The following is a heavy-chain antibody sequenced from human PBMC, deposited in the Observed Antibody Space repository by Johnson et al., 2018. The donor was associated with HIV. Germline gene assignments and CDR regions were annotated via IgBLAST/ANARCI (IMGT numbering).Heavy chain of an antibody. CDR1: GFSFSNYG. Sequence: QVQLVESGGGVVQPGRSLRLSCEASGFSFSNYGMHWVRQAPGKGLEWVAVIRYDGSNKYYADSVKGRFTISRDNSKNTLYLQMNSLRVEDTAVYYCASPYGDLRRMDAVDIWGQGTMVTVSS. CDR3: ASPYGDLRRMDAVDI. V-gene: IGHV3-33*08. J-gene: IGHJ3*02. CDR2: IRYDGSNK. D-gene: IGHD4-17*01.